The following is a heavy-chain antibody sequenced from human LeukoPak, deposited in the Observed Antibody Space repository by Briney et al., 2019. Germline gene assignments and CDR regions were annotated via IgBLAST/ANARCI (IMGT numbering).Heavy chain of an antibody. V-gene: IGHV3-30*18. CDR1: GFTFSSYG. CDR3: AKETGGGYYDILTGYYYGGRGYYYYMDV. D-gene: IGHD3-9*01. J-gene: IGHJ6*03. Sequence: GGSLRLSCAASGFTFSSYGMHWVRQAPGKGLEWVAVISYDGSNKYYADSVKGRFTISRDNSKNTLYLQMNSLRAEDTAVYYCAKETGGGYYDILTGYYYGGRGYYYYMDVWGKGTTVTVSS. CDR2: ISYDGSNK.